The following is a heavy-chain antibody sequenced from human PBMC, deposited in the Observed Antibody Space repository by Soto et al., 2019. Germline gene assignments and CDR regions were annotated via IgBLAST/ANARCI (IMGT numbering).Heavy chain of an antibody. Sequence: XETLSLTFTVSDYHISSYYWNWIRQPAGKGLEWIGRVSTNGATNYNPSLERRLTMSVDTSKNQSSLKLTSVTAADTAVYFWARADYEIFTGSYAMDVWGQGTTATVSS. CDR1: DYHISSYY. V-gene: IGHV4-4*07. CDR3: ARADYEIFTGSYAMDV. CDR2: VSTNGAT. J-gene: IGHJ6*02. D-gene: IGHD3-9*01.